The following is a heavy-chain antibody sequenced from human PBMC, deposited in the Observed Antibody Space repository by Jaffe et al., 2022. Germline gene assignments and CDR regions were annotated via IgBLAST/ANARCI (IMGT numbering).Heavy chain of an antibody. J-gene: IGHJ4*02. D-gene: IGHD6-13*01. CDR1: GFTFGDYA. CDR2: IRSKAYGGTT. V-gene: IGHV3-49*04. CDR3: TRDPGYSSSWPFDY. Sequence: EVQLVESGGGLVQPGRSLRLSCTASGFTFGDYAMSWVRQAPGKGLEWVGFIRSKAYGGTTEYAASVKGRFTISRDDSKSIAYLQMNSLKTEDTAVYYCTRDPGYSSSWPFDYWGQGTLVTVSS.